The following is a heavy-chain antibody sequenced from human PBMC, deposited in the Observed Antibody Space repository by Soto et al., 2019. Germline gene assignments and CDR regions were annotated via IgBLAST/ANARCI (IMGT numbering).Heavy chain of an antibody. V-gene: IGHV3-30-3*01. D-gene: IGHD3-10*01. CDR1: GFTFSSNA. CDR3: ARDRSPMAPYSYYYYGMDV. Sequence: GGSLRLSCAASGFTFSSNAMHWVRQAPGKGLEWVAVISYVGGNKYYADSVKGRFTISRDNSKNTLYLQMNSLRAEDTAVYYCARDRSPMAPYSYYYYGMDVWGQGTAVTVS. J-gene: IGHJ6*02. CDR2: ISYVGGNK.